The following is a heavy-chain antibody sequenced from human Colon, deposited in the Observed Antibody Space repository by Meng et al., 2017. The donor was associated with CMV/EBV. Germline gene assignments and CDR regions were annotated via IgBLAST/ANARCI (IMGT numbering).Heavy chain of an antibody. V-gene: IGHV4-34*01. CDR3: ARGVRYWYFDV. Sequence: LTCDVYGGSLSGDCWTWIRQPPGKGLEWIEEINHSGSITYNPSLKRRVTISGDTSKNQLSLRMNSVTTADTAVYYCARGVRYWYFDVWGRGTLVTVSS. CDR1: GGSLSGDC. CDR2: INHSGSI. J-gene: IGHJ2*01.